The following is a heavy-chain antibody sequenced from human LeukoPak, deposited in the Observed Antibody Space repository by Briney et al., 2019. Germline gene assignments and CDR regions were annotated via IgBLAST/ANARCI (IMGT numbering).Heavy chain of an antibody. D-gene: IGHD3-9*01. V-gene: IGHV1-2*02. Sequence: ASVKVSCLASVYRFTDYYIHWVRQAPAQGLEWLGWINVNSGDTYHSQKFQDRVTMTGDTSINTAYMELSRLRSDDTAVFYCARSYYDVLTGNYMWLAPWGQGTLVSVSS. CDR1: VYRFTDYY. CDR3: ARSYYDVLTGNYMWLAP. J-gene: IGHJ5*02. CDR2: INVNSGDT.